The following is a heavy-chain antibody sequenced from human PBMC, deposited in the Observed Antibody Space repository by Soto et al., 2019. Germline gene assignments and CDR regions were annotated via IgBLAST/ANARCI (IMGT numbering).Heavy chain of an antibody. D-gene: IGHD3-3*01. Sequence: VGSLRLSCAASGFTFSSYAMSWVRQAPGKGLEWVSAISGSGGSTYYADSVKGRFTISRDNSKNTLYLQMNSLRAEDTAVYYCAKEGYDFWSGYYTWYFDYWGQGTLVTV. V-gene: IGHV3-23*01. CDR2: ISGSGGST. CDR1: GFTFSSYA. CDR3: AKEGYDFWSGYYTWYFDY. J-gene: IGHJ4*02.